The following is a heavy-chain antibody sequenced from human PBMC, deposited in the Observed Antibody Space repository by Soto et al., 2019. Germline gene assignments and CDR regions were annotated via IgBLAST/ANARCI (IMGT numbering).Heavy chain of an antibody. J-gene: IGHJ4*02. CDR3: AKDQGVTMVRDPYFDY. Sequence: GGSPRLSCAASGLTFSSYAMSWVRQAPGKGLEWVSAISGSGGSTYYADSVKGRFTISRDNSKNTLYLQMNSLRAEDTAVYYCAKDQGVTMVRDPYFDYWGQGTLVTVSS. CDR2: ISGSGGST. V-gene: IGHV3-23*01. CDR1: GLTFSSYA. D-gene: IGHD3-10*01.